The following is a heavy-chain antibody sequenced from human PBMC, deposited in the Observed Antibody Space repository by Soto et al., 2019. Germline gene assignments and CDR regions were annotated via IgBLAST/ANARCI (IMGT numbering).Heavy chain of an antibody. V-gene: IGHV3-7*03. Sequence: GGSLRLSWAASGFTFTSYWMSWVRQAPGKGLEWVANIKQDGSEKYYADSVKGRFTISRDNFKNTLYLQMNSLRAEDTAVYYCAKALGELSPESFDYWGQGILVTVSS. CDR2: IKQDGSEK. D-gene: IGHD3-16*02. CDR1: GFTFTSYW. J-gene: IGHJ4*02. CDR3: AKALGELSPESFDY.